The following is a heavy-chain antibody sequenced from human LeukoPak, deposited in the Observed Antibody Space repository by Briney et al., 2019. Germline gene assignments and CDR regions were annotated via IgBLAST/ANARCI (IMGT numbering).Heavy chain of an antibody. CDR3: ARDGVTVTYYYYMDV. CDR1: GYSINSGYY. Sequence: HPSETLSLTCTVSGYSINSGYYWSWVRQAPGKGLEWVANIKQDGSEKYYVDSVKGRFTISRDNAKNSLYLQMNSLRAEDTAVYYCARDGVTVTYYYYMDVWGKGTTVTVSS. CDR2: IKQDGSEK. V-gene: IGHV3-7*01. D-gene: IGHD4-11*01. J-gene: IGHJ6*03.